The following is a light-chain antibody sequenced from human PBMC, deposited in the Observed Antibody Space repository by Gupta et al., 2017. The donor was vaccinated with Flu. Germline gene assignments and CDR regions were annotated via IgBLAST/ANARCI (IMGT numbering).Light chain of an antibody. V-gene: IGKV1-5*03. J-gene: IGKJ2*03. CDR1: QSIRTW. CDR2: KAS. Sequence: STLSASVGDRVTITCRASQSIRTWLAWYQHKPGKAPNLLIYKASTLQSGVPSRFSGSGSGTEFTLTISSRQPDDFAAYYCQQYNDYSPDGFGPGTKLEI. CDR3: QQYNDYSPDG.